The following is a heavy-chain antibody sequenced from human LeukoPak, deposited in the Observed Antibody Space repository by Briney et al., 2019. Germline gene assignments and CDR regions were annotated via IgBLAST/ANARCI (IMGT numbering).Heavy chain of an antibody. CDR2: IYHSGST. CDR1: GFSVSSNY. V-gene: IGHV4-4*02. CDR3: ASKGYDSSVRYFQH. J-gene: IGHJ1*01. D-gene: IGHD3-22*01. Sequence: GSLRLSCAASGFSVSSNYMSWVRQPPGKGLEWIGEIYHSGSTNYNPSLKSRVTISIDKSKSQFSLRLSSVTAADTAVYYCASKGYDSSVRYFQHWGQGTLVTVSS.